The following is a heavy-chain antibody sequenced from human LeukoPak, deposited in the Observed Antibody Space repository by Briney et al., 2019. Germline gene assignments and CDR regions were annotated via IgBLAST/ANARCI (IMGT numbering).Heavy chain of an antibody. J-gene: IGHJ4*02. CDR1: GFSLSTSGMC. D-gene: IGHD3-22*01. CDR2: SDWDDDK. CDR3: ARMSDSSGYYYYFDY. V-gene: IGHV2-70*11. Sequence: SGPTLVNPTQTLTLTCTFSGFSLSTSGMCVSWMRQPTGKALEWLARSDWDDDKYYSTSLKTRLTISKDTSKNQVVLTMTNMDPVDTATYYCARMSDSSGYYYYFDYWGQGTLVTVSS.